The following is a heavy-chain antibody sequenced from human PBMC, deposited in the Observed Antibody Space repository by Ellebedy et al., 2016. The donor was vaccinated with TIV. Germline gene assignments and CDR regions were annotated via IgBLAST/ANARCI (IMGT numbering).Heavy chain of an antibody. D-gene: IGHD2-15*01. J-gene: IGHJ4*02. V-gene: IGHV3-23*01. CDR1: GFSFNSHA. CDR3: AKGFYYY. CDR2: ITGSGLTT. Sequence: GESLKISXAASGFSFNSHAMSWVRQAPGRGLEWVSSITGSGLTTYYADSVKGRFTISRHNSNNTVYLQMNSLRAEDTALYFCAKGFYYYWGQGTLVTVSS.